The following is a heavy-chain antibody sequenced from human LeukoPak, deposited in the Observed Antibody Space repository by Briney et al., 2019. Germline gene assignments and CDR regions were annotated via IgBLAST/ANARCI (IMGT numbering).Heavy chain of an antibody. V-gene: IGHV4-4*07. CDR3: AREFSGTSIAARVFDS. Sequence: SETLSLTCTVSGGSITSYSWTYIRQPAGKGLEWIGRIHSSGGTNYSPSLKSRVTMSLDTSKNQFSLNLSSVTAADTAIYYCAREFSGTSIAARVFDSWGQGTLVTVSS. CDR1: GGSITSYS. J-gene: IGHJ4*02. CDR2: IHSSGGT. D-gene: IGHD6-6*01.